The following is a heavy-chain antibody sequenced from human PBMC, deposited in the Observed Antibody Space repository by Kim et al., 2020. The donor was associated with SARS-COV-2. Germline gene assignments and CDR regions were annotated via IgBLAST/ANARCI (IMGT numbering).Heavy chain of an antibody. D-gene: IGHD3-22*01. Sequence: SLRSRVTISVDTSKNPFSLKLSSVTAADTAVYYCARWRDDYYDSSGYLDYWGQGTLVTVSS. CDR3: ARWRDDYYDSSGYLDY. V-gene: IGHV4-59*01. J-gene: IGHJ4*02.